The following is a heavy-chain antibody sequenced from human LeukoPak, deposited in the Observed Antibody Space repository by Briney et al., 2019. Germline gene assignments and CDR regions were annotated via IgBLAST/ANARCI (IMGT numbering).Heavy chain of an antibody. Sequence: TFSSYGMSWVRQAPGKGLEWIGSIYYSGSTYYNPSLKSRVTISVDTSKNQFSLKLSSVTAADTAVYYCARQYYYDSSGYPGLYWGQGTLVTVSS. CDR3: ARQYYYDSSGYPGLY. V-gene: IGHV4-39*01. CDR1: TFSSYG. CDR2: IYYSGST. D-gene: IGHD3-22*01. J-gene: IGHJ4*02.